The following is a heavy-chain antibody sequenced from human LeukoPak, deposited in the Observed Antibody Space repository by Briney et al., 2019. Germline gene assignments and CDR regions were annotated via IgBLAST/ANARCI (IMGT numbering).Heavy chain of an antibody. Sequence: QPGGSLRLSCAASGFPFSSYSMNWVRQAPGEGLEWVSYISSSRTTSYADSVKGRFTISRDNAKNSLYLQMNSLRAEDTAVYYCARAGVVRIDYWGQGTLVTVSS. CDR3: ARAGVVRIDY. V-gene: IGHV3-48*01. CDR1: GFPFSSYS. J-gene: IGHJ4*02. D-gene: IGHD3-3*01. CDR2: ISSSRTT.